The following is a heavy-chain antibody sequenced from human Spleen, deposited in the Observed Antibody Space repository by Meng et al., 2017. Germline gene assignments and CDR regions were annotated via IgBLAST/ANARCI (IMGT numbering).Heavy chain of an antibody. J-gene: IGHJ4*02. CDR2: IYPSGST. V-gene: IGHV4-4*02. CDR3: AKVHSNSPYFDY. CDR1: GGSISSSNW. Sequence: QVQLQESGPGLVKPSGTLSLTCAVSGGSISSSNWWTWVRLPPGKGLEWIGEIYPSGSTNYNPSLKSRVTISADKSKNQFSLKLSSVTAADTAVYYCAKVHSNSPYFDYWGQGTLVTVSS. D-gene: IGHD6-6*01.